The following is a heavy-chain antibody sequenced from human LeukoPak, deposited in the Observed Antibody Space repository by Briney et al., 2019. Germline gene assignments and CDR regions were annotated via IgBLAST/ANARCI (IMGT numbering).Heavy chain of an antibody. D-gene: IGHD6-19*01. Sequence: SETLSLTCTVSGGSISSSSYYWGWIRQPPGKGLEWIGTIYYSGSTYYSPSLKSRVTISVDTSKNQFSLKLSSVTAADTAVYYCARKGQWLAKPFDYWGQGTLVTVSS. CDR1: GGSISSSSYY. CDR3: ARKGQWLAKPFDY. V-gene: IGHV4-39*01. J-gene: IGHJ4*02. CDR2: IYYSGST.